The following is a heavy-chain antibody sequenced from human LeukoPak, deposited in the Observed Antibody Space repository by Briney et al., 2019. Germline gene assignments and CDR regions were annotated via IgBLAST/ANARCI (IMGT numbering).Heavy chain of an antibody. Sequence: GASVKVSCKASGYTFTSYGISWVRQAPGQGLEWMGWISAYNGNTNYAQKLQGRVTMTTDTSTSTAYMELRSLRSDDTAVYYCARDTYYYDSSGYPNNWFDPWGQGTLVTVSS. D-gene: IGHD3-22*01. V-gene: IGHV1-18*01. CDR1: GYTFTSYG. CDR3: ARDTYYYDSSGYPNNWFDP. CDR2: ISAYNGNT. J-gene: IGHJ5*02.